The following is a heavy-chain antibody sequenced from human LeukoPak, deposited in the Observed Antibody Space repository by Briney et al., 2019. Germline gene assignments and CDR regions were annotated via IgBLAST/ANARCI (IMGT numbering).Heavy chain of an antibody. CDR1: GFTFSSYS. J-gene: IGHJ4*02. CDR3: ARDQRDDSGAFFDY. Sequence: GGSLRLSCAASGFTFSSYSMNWVRQAPGKGLEWVSSISSSSSYIYYADSVKGRFTISRDNSRNTVSLQMNSLRVEDTAVYYCARDQRDDSGAFFDYWGQGTLVTVSS. CDR2: ISSSSSYI. V-gene: IGHV3-21*04. D-gene: IGHD1-26*01.